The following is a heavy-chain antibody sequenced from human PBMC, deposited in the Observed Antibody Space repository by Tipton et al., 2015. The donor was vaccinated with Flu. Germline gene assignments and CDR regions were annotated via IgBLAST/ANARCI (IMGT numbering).Heavy chain of an antibody. D-gene: IGHD1-26*01. Sequence: SLRLSCAASGLTFDGYDMHWVRQAPGKGLEWVSVISWDGGSTFYADSVRGRFTVSRDNSENSLYLQMSSLRAEDTALYYCATEVAWQGGGYYGMDVWGQGTTVIVSS. J-gene: IGHJ6*02. CDR3: ATEVAWQGGGYYGMDV. CDR1: GLTFDGYD. CDR2: ISWDGGST. V-gene: IGHV3-43D*03.